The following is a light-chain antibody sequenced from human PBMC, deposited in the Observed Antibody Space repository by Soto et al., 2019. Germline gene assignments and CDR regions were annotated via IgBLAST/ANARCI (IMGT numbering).Light chain of an antibody. CDR1: QSVSSSY. J-gene: IGKJ2*01. V-gene: IGKV3-20*01. Sequence: EIVLTQSPRTLSLSPGERATLSCRASQSVSSSYLAWYQQKPGQAPRLLIYGASSRATGIPDRFSGSGSRTDFTLTISRLEPEDFAVYYCQQYGSSPYTFGQGTKLEIK. CDR2: GAS. CDR3: QQYGSSPYT.